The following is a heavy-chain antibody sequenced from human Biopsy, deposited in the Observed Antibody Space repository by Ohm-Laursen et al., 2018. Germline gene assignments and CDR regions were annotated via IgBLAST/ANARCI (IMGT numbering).Heavy chain of an antibody. CDR2: NIPILGTG. V-gene: IGHV1-69*06. D-gene: IGHD3-9*01. J-gene: IGHJ1*01. CDR1: GGTFSNYG. Sequence: SVKVSCKAPGGTFSNYGVNWVRQAPGQGLEWLGGNIPILGTGNYAQKFQDRATVAADTSTSTATMELRSLRSDDTAVYYCATKLTGYFHHWGQGNLVIVSS. CDR3: ATKLTGYFHH.